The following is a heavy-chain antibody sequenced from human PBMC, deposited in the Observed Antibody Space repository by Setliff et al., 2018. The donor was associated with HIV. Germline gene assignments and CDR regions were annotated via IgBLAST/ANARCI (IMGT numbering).Heavy chain of an antibody. CDR1: GVTFSSYS. Sequence: GGSLRLSCAASGVTFSSYSMNWVRQAPGKGLEWLSHISRNSDTIYYADSVKGRFTISRDNAENSLFLQMNSLRAEDTAVYYCARVQYFNSGGYWATIRHYYYMDVWGKGTAVTVSS. D-gene: IGHD3-22*01. CDR2: ISRNSDTI. CDR3: ARVQYFNSGGYWATIRHYYYMDV. V-gene: IGHV3-48*01. J-gene: IGHJ6*03.